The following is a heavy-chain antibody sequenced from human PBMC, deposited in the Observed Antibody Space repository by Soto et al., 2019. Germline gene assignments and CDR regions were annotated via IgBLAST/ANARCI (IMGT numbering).Heavy chain of an antibody. V-gene: IGHV1-46*01. CDR1: GYTFTSYY. CDR3: ARIISGGHFDY. D-gene: IGHD2-15*01. CDR2: INPIGVST. Sequence: ASVKVSCKASGYTFTSYYMHWVRQAPGQGLEWMGIINPIGVSTSYAQKFQGRVTMTRDTSTSTVYMELSSLVSEDTAVYYCARIISGGHFDYWGQGTLVTVSS. J-gene: IGHJ4*02.